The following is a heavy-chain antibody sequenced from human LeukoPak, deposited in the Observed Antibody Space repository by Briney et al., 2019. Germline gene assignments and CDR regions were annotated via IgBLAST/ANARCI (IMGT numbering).Heavy chain of an antibody. V-gene: IGHV4-61*01. CDR3: VRQYTSGWLFDL. CDR2: VFYIGST. CDR1: GGSISSSSYY. Sequence: PSETLSLTCTVSGGSISSSSYYWTWIRQPPGKGLEWIGYVFYIGSTNYNPSLRSRVTISLETSKNQFSLRLTSVTAADTAVYYCVRQYTSGWLFDLWGQGTLVTVSS. D-gene: IGHD6-19*01. J-gene: IGHJ5*02.